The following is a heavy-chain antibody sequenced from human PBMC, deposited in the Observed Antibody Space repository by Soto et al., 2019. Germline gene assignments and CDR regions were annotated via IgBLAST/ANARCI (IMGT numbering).Heavy chain of an antibody. Sequence: QVQLVQSGAEVKKPGSSVKVSCKASGGTFSSYAISWVRQAPGQGLEWMGGIIPIFGTANYAQKFQGRVTNTADESTSTAYMELSRLRSEDTGVYYCAGGDVEMATIGLFDYWGQGTLVTVSS. CDR2: IIPIFGTA. V-gene: IGHV1-69*01. CDR1: GGTFSSYA. D-gene: IGHD5-12*01. J-gene: IGHJ4*02. CDR3: AGGDVEMATIGLFDY.